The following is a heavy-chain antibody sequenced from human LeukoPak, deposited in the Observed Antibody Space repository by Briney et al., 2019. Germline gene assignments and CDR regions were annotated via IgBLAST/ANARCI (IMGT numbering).Heavy chain of an antibody. D-gene: IGHD1-26*01. CDR2: IYPGDSDT. Sequence: RGESLKISCKGSGPSFTSYWIGWVRQMPGKGLEWMGIIYPGDSDTRYSPSFQGQVTISADKSISTAYLQWSSLKASDTAMYYCARAPIPLVGATEIDYWGQGTLVTVSS. CDR1: GPSFTSYW. CDR3: ARAPIPLVGATEIDY. J-gene: IGHJ4*02. V-gene: IGHV5-51*01.